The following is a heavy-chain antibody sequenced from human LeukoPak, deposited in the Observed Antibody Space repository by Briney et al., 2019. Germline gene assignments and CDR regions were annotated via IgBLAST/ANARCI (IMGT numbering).Heavy chain of an antibody. CDR2: IKSKIDGGTT. Sequence: GGSLRLSCAASGFTFSNTWMSWVRQAPGTGLEWVGRIKSKIDGGTTDYAAPVKGRFTISRDDSKNMLFLQMNSLKTEDTAVYYCTSVLRCNSGSYSDCWGQGTLVTVSS. CDR3: TSVLRCNSGSYSDC. J-gene: IGHJ4*02. D-gene: IGHD3-10*01. CDR1: GFTFSNTW. V-gene: IGHV3-15*01.